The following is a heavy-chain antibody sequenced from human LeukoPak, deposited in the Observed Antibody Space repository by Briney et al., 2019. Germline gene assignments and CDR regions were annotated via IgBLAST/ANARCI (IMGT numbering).Heavy chain of an antibody. CDR2: IYYTGSS. CDR1: GDSIRSGDHY. CDR3: ARARASRGDYYYYMDV. V-gene: IGHV4-30-4*08. J-gene: IGHJ6*03. D-gene: IGHD5-12*01. Sequence: PSQTLSLTCTVSGDSIRSGDHYWSWIRQPPGKGLEWIGYIYYTGSSYYNPPPKSRVIISADMSKNQFSLKMNSVTVADTAVYYCARARASRGDYYYYMDVWGKGTMATVSS.